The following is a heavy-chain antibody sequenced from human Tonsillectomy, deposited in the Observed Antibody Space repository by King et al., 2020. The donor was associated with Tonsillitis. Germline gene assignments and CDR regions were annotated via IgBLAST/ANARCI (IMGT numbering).Heavy chain of an antibody. J-gene: IGHJ3*02. CDR1: GFTFSTYW. D-gene: IGHD3-22*01. CDR3: ARDSNYYDSSYYYDTFDM. V-gene: IGHV3-7*04. Sequence: VQLVESGGGLVQPGGSLRLSCAASGFTFSTYWMTWVRQAPGKGLEWVANIKEDGSEKNYVDSVKGRFTISRDNAKTSLYLQMNSLRDEDTAVYYCARDSNYYDSSYYYDTFDMWGQGTMVTVSS. CDR2: IKEDGSEK.